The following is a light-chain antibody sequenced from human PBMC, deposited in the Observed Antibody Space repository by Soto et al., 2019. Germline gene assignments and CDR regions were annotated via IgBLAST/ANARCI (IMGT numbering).Light chain of an antibody. V-gene: IGLV8-61*01. CDR3: VLYMGSGISV. CDR2: TTN. J-gene: IGLJ3*02. Sequence: QTVVTQEPAFSVSPGGTVTLTCGLTSGSVSTTYYPSWYQQTPGQAPRTLIYTTNTRSSGVPDRFSGSILGNKAALTITGAQADDESHYYCVLYMGSGISVFDGGTKVTVL. CDR1: SGSVSTTYY.